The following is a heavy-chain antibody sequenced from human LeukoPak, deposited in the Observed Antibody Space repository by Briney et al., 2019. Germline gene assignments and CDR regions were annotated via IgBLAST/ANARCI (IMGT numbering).Heavy chain of an antibody. D-gene: IGHD6-13*01. CDR1: GGSISRINFY. V-gene: IGHV4-39*01. CDR3: ASVRSISWYYF. J-gene: IGHJ4*02. Sequence: PSETLSLTCTVSGGSISRINFYWGWIRQPPGKGLEWIGSIFYGGTTYSNPSLESRVTISVDTSKNQFSLKLNSVTAADTAIYYCASVRSISWYYFWGQGILVTVSS. CDR2: IFYGGTT.